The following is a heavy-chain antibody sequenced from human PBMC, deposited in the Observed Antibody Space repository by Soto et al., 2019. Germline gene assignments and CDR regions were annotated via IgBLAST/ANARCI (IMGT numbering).Heavy chain of an antibody. CDR3: AKLTLVLALGFDY. CDR2: ISGSGDNT. CDR1: GFTFSNYV. V-gene: IGHV3-23*01. J-gene: IGHJ4*02. D-gene: IGHD3-10*01. Sequence: GGSLRLSCAASGFTFSNYVMSLVRQAPGKGLEWVSSISGSGDNTYYADSVKGRFTISRDNSKNTLFLQMNSLRAEDTAVYYCAKLTLVLALGFDYWGQGTLVTVSS.